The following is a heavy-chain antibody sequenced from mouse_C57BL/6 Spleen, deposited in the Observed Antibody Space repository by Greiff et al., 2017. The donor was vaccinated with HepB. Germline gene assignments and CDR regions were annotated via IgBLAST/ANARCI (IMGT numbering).Heavy chain of an antibody. D-gene: IGHD1-1*01. CDR1: GYTFTSYW. V-gene: IGHV1-59*01. J-gene: IGHJ4*01. Sequence: QVQLQQSGAELVRPGTSVKLSCKASGYTFTSYWMHWVKQRPGQGLEWIGVIDPSDSYTNYNQKFKGKATLTVDTSSSTAYMQLSSLTSEDSAVYYCARPTVAYAMDYWGQGTSVTVSS. CDR3: ARPTVAYAMDY. CDR2: IDPSDSYT.